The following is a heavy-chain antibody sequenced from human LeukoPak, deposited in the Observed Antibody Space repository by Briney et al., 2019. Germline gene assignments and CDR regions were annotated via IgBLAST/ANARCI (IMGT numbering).Heavy chain of an antibody. J-gene: IGHJ4*02. CDR2: TYSSGSA. D-gene: IGHD4-17*01. V-gene: IGHV4-4*07. CDR1: GDSISIYY. Sequence: PSETLSLTCTVSGDSISIYYWSWVRQPAGKGLEWIGRTYSSGSANYNPSLKNRVNMSVDTSKNQFSLNLTSVTAADTAVYYCARTRGGDYAHFDYRGQGTLVTVSS. CDR3: ARTRGGDYAHFDY.